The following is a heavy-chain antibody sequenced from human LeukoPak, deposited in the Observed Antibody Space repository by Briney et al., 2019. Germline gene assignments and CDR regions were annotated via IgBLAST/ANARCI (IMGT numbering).Heavy chain of an antibody. CDR2: ISSSGGST. Sequence: PGGSLRHSRSASGFTFSSYAMHWVRQAPGKGLEYVSTISSSGGSTSYADSVKGTFAISRDNSKNTLYLQTSCLRDVDTAMYYCVKDRLIIVAEEGFDMWGERTMVTVSS. CDR1: GFTFSSYA. V-gene: IGHV3-64D*09. D-gene: IGHD3-22*01. CDR3: VKDRLIIVAEEGFDM. J-gene: IGHJ3*02.